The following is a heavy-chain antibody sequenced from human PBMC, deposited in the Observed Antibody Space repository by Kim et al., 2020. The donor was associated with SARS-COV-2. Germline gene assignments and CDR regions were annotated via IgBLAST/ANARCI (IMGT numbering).Heavy chain of an antibody. CDR3: ATSYYDSSGYADFDY. D-gene: IGHD3-22*01. CDR2: ISAYNGNA. J-gene: IGHJ4*02. V-gene: IGHV1-18*01. CDR1: GYTFTSYG. Sequence: ASVKVSCKASGYTFTSYGISWLRQAPGQGLEWMGWISAYNGNANYAQKLQGRVTMTTDTSTSTAYMELRSLRSDDTAVYYCATSYYDSSGYADFDYWGQGTLVTVSS.